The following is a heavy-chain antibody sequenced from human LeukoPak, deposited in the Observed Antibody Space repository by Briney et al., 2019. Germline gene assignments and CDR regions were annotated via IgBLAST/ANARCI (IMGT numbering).Heavy chain of an antibody. Sequence: GGSLRLSCAASGLTFSSYSMNWVRQAPGKGLEWLSHISGSGRTIHYADSVKGRLTASRDTAKNSLYLQMNDLRVEDTAVYYCAKDLTGTYGFDFWGQGTMVTVSS. CDR3: AKDLTGTYGFDF. V-gene: IGHV3-48*04. CDR1: GLTFSSYS. D-gene: IGHD7-27*01. J-gene: IGHJ3*01. CDR2: ISGSGRTI.